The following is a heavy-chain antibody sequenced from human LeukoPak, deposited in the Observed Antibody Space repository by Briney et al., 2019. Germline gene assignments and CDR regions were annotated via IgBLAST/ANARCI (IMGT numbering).Heavy chain of an antibody. D-gene: IGHD6-13*01. Sequence: SETLSLTCAVYGGSFSGYYWSWIRQPPGKGLEWIGEINHSGSTNYNPSLKSRVTLSVDTSKNQFSLNLSSVTAADTAVYYCARDRDNSRWYSWSDPWGQGTLVTVSS. CDR3: ARDRDNSRWYSWSDP. CDR1: GGSFSGYY. J-gene: IGHJ5*02. CDR2: INHSGST. V-gene: IGHV4-34*01.